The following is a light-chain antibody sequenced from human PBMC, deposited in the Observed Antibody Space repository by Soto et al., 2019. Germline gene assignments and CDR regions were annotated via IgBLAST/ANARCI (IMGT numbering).Light chain of an antibody. V-gene: IGKV3-11*01. J-gene: IGKJ4*01. CDR1: QSISSH. CDR3: QQRINWPLA. CDR2: GAS. Sequence: EIVLTQSPATLSLSPGERATLSCRASQSISSHLAWYQQKPGQAPRLLIYGASNRATGIPARFSGSGSGTDFTLTISSLEPEVFAVYYCQQRINWPLAFGGGTRWRSN.